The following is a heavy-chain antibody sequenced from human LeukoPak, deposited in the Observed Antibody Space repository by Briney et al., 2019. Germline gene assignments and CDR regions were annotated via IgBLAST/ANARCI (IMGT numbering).Heavy chain of an antibody. CDR2: IYTSGST. CDR1: GGSFSSYY. CDR3: ARDSGTTGEVKFDP. V-gene: IGHV4-4*07. D-gene: IGHD3-10*01. Sequence: SETLSLTCAVYGGSFSSYYWSWIRQPAGKGLEWIGRIYTSGSTDYNPSLKSRVTMSVDTSKNQFSLKLSSVTAADTAVYYCARDSGTTGEVKFDPWGQGTLVTVSS. J-gene: IGHJ5*02.